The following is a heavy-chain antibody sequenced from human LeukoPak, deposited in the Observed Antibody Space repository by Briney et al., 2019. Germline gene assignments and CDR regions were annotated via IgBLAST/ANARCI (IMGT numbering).Heavy chain of an antibody. CDR1: GFTFSSYA. D-gene: IGHD3-9*01. CDR2: ISGSGGST. Sequence: GGSLRLSCAASGFTFSSYAMSWVRQAPGKGLEWVSAISGSGGSTYYADSVKGRFTISRDNSKNTLYLQMNSLRAEDTAVYYCAKPRGYDILTSYGLYYFDYWGQGTLVTVSS. CDR3: AKPRGYDILTSYGLYYFDY. V-gene: IGHV3-23*01. J-gene: IGHJ4*02.